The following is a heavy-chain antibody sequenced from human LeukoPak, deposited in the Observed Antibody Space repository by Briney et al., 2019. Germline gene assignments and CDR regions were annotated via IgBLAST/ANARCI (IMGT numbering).Heavy chain of an antibody. CDR2: MNPNSGNT. V-gene: IGHV1-8*01. D-gene: IGHD6-19*01. J-gene: IGHJ3*02. Sequence: ASVKVSCKASGYTFTSYDINWVRQATGQGLEWMGWMNPNSGNTGYAQKFQGRVTMTWNTSISTAYMELSSLRSEDTAVYYCASNVAVAGAFDIWGQGTMVTVSS. CDR3: ASNVAVAGAFDI. CDR1: GYTFTSYD.